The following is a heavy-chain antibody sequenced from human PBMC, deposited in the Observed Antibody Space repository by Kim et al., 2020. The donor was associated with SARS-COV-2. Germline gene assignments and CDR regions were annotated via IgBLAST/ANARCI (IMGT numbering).Heavy chain of an antibody. Sequence: GGSLRLSSAASGFGVGGNPMASVRQPPGKGLEWASAIGGPDDRTDYPDSVKGRFTISSDTYKTTIYMQPPTIRDHDTAPSFSPPPILRVALDVWGQG. CDR2: IGGPDDRT. V-gene: IGHV3-23*01. J-gene: IGHJ3*01. CDR1: GFGVGGNP. CDR3: PPPILRVALDV.